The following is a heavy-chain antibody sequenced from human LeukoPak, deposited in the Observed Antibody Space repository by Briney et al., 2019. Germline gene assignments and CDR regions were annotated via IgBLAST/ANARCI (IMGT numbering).Heavy chain of an antibody. CDR1: GYTFAGYY. D-gene: IGHD3-10*01. Sequence: ASVKVSCKASGYTFAGYYMHWVRQAPGQGLEWMGWINPNSGGTNYAQKFQGRVTMTRDTSISTAYMELSRLRSDDTAVYYCARLWFGELDDAFDIWGQGTMVTVSS. CDR2: INPNSGGT. CDR3: ARLWFGELDDAFDI. V-gene: IGHV1-2*02. J-gene: IGHJ3*02.